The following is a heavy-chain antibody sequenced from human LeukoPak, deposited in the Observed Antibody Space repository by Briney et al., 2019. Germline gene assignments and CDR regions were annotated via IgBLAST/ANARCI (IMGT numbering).Heavy chain of an antibody. Sequence: PGGSLRLSCAVSGITIRTYAMSWVRQTPGKGLEWVSGISGSGSSTYYADSVKGRFTISRDKSKNTLYLQMNSLRAEDTAIYYCAKDGSSNWYGWFDPWGQGTLVTVSS. CDR1: GITIRTYA. J-gene: IGHJ5*02. CDR3: AKDGSSNWYGWFDP. CDR2: ISGSGSST. V-gene: IGHV3-23*01. D-gene: IGHD6-13*01.